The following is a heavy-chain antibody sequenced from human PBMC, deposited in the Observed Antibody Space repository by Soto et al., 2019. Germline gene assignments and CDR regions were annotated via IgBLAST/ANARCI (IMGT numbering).Heavy chain of an antibody. Sequence: GRSLNCPGTVSGYNLAGYWVAWVLQMPGKGLELMGIIYPSDSDTRYRPSFQGQVTISADKSISSAYLQWSSLRASDTAMYYCARGGVSTRTFDYWGQGTPVTVSS. D-gene: IGHD3-3*01. V-gene: IGHV5-51*03. CDR3: ARGGVSTRTFDY. CDR2: IYPSDSDT. J-gene: IGHJ4*02. CDR1: GYNLAGYW.